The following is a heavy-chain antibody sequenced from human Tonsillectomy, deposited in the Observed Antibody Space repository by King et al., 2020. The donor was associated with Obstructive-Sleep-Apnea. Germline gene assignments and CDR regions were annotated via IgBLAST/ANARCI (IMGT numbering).Heavy chain of an antibody. J-gene: IGHJ3*02. Sequence: QLVQSGAEVKKPGVSVMVSCKASGYTFTSSHIHWVRQTPGQGREWMGISSPSYSIIIYAQNFQGRVTMTSDTSTRTVYMGLSSLRPEDTAVYYCARDPGSSGFDIWGPGTMVTVSS. CDR2: SSPSYSII. D-gene: IGHD2-2*01. CDR1: GYTFTSSH. CDR3: ARDPGSSGFDI. V-gene: IGHV1-46*01.